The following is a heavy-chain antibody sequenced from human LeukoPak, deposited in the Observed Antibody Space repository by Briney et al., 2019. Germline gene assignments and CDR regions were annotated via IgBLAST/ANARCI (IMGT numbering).Heavy chain of an antibody. CDR1: GYTFIDYY. D-gene: IGHD1-14*01. Sequence: RASVKVSCKASGYTFIDYYIHWVRQAPGQGLEWMVWINSNSGGTNCAQKFQGRVTMTRDTSISTAYMELSRLRSDDTAVYYCVRQVSDYWGQGTLVTVSS. J-gene: IGHJ4*02. V-gene: IGHV1-2*02. CDR2: INSNSGGT. CDR3: VRQVSDY.